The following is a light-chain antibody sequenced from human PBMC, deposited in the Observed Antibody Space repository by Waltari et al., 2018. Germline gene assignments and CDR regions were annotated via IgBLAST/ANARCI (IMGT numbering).Light chain of an antibody. Sequence: QSALTQPASVSGSPGQSITISFTGTSSDVGGYNHASWYQQYPGKAPKLMIYDVTYRPSGVSTRFSGSKSGNTASLTISGLQAEDEADYYCSSYTTTGTVIFGGGTKLTVL. V-gene: IGLV2-14*03. CDR1: SSDVGGYNH. CDR2: DVT. CDR3: SSYTTTGTVI. J-gene: IGLJ2*01.